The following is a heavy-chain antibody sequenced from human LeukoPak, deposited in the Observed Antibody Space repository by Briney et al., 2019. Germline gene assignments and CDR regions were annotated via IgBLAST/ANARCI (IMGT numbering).Heavy chain of an antibody. CDR2: TFYRSKWYN. V-gene: IGHV6-1*01. J-gene: IGHJ4*02. CDR1: GDSVSNKDAA. Sequence: SQTLSLTCAISGDSVSNKDAAWNWIRESPSRGLEWLGRTFYRSKWYNDYAVSVKGRIIVSADTSKNQFSLHLNSVTPDDTAVYYCGRNVGYFDYWGQGILVTVSS. CDR3: GRNVGYFDY. D-gene: IGHD2-15*01.